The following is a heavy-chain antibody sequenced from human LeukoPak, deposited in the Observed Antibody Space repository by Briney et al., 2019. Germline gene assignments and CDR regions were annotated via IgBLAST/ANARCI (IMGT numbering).Heavy chain of an antibody. CDR2: IYSGGST. D-gene: IGHD2-21*02. Sequence: PGGSLRLSCAASGFTVSSNYMSWVRQAPGKGLEWVSVIYSGGSTYYADSVKGRLTISRDNSKNTLYLQMNSLRAEDTAVYYCARDAYCGGDCYIPFYYYGMDVWGQGTTVTVSS. J-gene: IGHJ6*02. CDR3: ARDAYCGGDCYIPFYYYGMDV. V-gene: IGHV3-66*01. CDR1: GFTVSSNY.